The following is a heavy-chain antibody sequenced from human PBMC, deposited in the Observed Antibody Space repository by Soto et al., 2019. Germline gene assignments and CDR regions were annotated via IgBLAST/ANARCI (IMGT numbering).Heavy chain of an antibody. CDR3: ARDPVAATDPEYFQH. J-gene: IGHJ1*01. CDR2: IWYDGSNK. Sequence: GGSLRLSCAASGFTFSSYGMHWVRQAPGKGLEWVAVIWYDGSNKYYADSVKGRFTISRDNSKNTLYLQMNSLRAEDTAVYYCARDPVAATDPEYFQHWGQGTLVTVSS. CDR1: GFTFSSYG. D-gene: IGHD2-15*01. V-gene: IGHV3-33*01.